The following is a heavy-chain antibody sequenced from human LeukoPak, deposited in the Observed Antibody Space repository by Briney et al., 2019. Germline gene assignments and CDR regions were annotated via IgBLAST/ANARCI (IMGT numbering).Heavy chain of an antibody. CDR1: GFTFSSYS. J-gene: IGHJ4*02. Sequence: GGSLRLSCAASGFTFSSYSMNRVRQAPGKGLEWVSFIIGSGDLIYYADSVKGRFTISRDNAKNSLYLQMNSLRDEDTAVYYCARVRGATLSYHYFDYWGQGALVTVSS. CDR2: IIGSGDLI. CDR3: ARVRGATLSYHYFDY. V-gene: IGHV3-48*02. D-gene: IGHD1-26*01.